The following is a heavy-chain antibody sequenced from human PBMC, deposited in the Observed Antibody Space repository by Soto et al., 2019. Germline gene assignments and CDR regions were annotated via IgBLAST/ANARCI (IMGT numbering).Heavy chain of an antibody. CDR1: GGSISSPGYY. D-gene: IGHD3-16*01. CDR2: IFHSGTT. Sequence: QVRLQESGPGLVKPSKTLSLTCSVSGGSISSPGYYWTWIRQQPGKSLEWIGHIFHSGTTSYNPSLQIRVTISSETSENQFSLNLTSVTAADTAVYFCATGRWGAYGSPAGWFAPWGRGTLVSVSS. J-gene: IGHJ5*02. CDR3: ATGRWGAYGSPAGWFAP. V-gene: IGHV4-31*03.